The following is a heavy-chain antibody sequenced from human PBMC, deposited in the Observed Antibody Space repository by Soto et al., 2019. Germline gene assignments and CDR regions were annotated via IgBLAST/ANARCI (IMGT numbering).Heavy chain of an antibody. CDR3: ARDFPNYYDSSGYDWFDP. V-gene: IGHV1-18*04. CDR2: ISAYNGNT. D-gene: IGHD3-22*01. CDR1: GYTFTSYG. J-gene: IGHJ5*02. Sequence: ASVKVSCKASGYTFTSYGISWVRQAPGQGLEWVGWISAYNGNTNYAQKLQGRVTMTTDTSTSTAYMELRSLRSDDTAVYYCARDFPNYYDSSGYDWFDPWGQGTLVTVSS.